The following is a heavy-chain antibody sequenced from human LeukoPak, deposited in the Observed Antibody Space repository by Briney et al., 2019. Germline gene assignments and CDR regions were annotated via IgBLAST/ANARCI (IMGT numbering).Heavy chain of an antibody. D-gene: IGHD1-14*01. CDR1: GFTFSDYY. V-gene: IGHV3-11*01. CDR2: ISSSGSTI. J-gene: IGHJ4*02. CDR3: AKPARTDYADY. Sequence: PGGSLRLSCAASGFTFSDYYMSWIRQAPGKGLEWVSYISSSGSTIYYADSVKGRFTISRDNSKNTLYQQMNSLRAEDTAVYYCAKPARTDYADYWGQGTLVTVSS.